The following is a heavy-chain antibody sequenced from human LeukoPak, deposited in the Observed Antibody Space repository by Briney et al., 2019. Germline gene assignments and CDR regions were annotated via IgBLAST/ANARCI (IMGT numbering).Heavy chain of an antibody. CDR1: GFTFSSYW. J-gene: IGHJ4*02. CDR2: IKQEGSEK. CDR3: ARASNNGLDY. D-gene: IGHD1/OR15-1a*01. Sequence: GGSLRLSCAASGFTFSSYWMSWVRQAPGKGLEWVSNIKQEGSEKYYVGSVRGRFTISRDNAKTSLYLQMNSLRAEDTAVYYCARASNNGLDYWGQGTLVTVSS. V-gene: IGHV3-7*01.